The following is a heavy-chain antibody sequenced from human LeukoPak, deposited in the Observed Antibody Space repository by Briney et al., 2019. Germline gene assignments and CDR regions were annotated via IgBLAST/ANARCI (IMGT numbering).Heavy chain of an antibody. Sequence: GESLKTSCKGSGYSFTRYWIAWVRQMPGKGLEWMGIIYPGDSDTRYSPSFQGQVTISADKSITTAYLQWNSLKASDTAMYYCARRGSGYDINWFDPWGQGTLVTVSS. V-gene: IGHV5-51*01. CDR1: GYSFTRYW. D-gene: IGHD5-12*01. CDR3: ARRGSGYDINWFDP. J-gene: IGHJ5*02. CDR2: IYPGDSDT.